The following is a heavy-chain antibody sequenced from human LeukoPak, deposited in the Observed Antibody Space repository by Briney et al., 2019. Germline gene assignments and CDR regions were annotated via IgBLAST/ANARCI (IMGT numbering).Heavy chain of an antibody. D-gene: IGHD1-26*01. CDR1: GGSFSGYY. Sequence: SETLSLTCAVYGGSFSGYYWSWIRQPPGKGLEWIGEINHSGSTNYNPSLKSRVTISVDTSKNQFSLKLSSVTAADTAVYYCARMVVGATPQLFDYWGQGTLVTVSS. J-gene: IGHJ4*02. CDR2: INHSGST. V-gene: IGHV4-34*01. CDR3: ARMVVGATPQLFDY.